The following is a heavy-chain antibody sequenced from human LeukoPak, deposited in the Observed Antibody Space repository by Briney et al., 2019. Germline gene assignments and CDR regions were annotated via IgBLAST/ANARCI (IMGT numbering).Heavy chain of an antibody. J-gene: IGHJ3*02. D-gene: IGHD3-10*01. Sequence: ASVKVSCKASGDTFINYGISWVRQAPGQGLEWMGWISGYNGDTKYAQNLQGGVTMTTDTSTSTAYMELSSLRSEDTAVYYCARASQDYYGSGSYYRGGDAFDIWGQGTMVTVSS. CDR3: ARASQDYYGSGSYYRGGDAFDI. CDR2: ISGYNGDT. CDR1: GDTFINYG. V-gene: IGHV1-18*01.